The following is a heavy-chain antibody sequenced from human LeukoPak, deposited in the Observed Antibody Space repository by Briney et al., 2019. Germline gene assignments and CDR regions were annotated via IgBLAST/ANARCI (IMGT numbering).Heavy chain of an antibody. CDR1: GGSISISNSNW. V-gene: IGHV4-4*02. D-gene: IGHD2/OR15-2a*01. CDR3: ARYFNAKTLDQ. J-gene: IGHJ4*02. Sequence: SETLSLTCAVSGGSISISNSNWWSWVRQPPGKGLEWIGEIYHSGSTNYNPSLKSRVTISVDKSKNQFSLKLSSVTAADTAVYYCARYFNAKTLDQWGQGTLVTVSS. CDR2: IYHSGST.